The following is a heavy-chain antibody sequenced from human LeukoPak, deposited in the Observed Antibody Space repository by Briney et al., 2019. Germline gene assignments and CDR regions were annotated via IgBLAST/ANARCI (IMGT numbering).Heavy chain of an antibody. CDR1: GGSISSSSYY. CDR3: VRMTGSGCISTICCTDY. D-gene: IGHD2-2*02. CDR2: XYYSGST. J-gene: IGHJ4*02. Sequence: SETLSLTCTVSGGSISSSSYYWGWIRQPPGKXXXXXXXXYYSGSTYYNPSLKSRVTISVDTSKNQFSLKLGSVTAADTAMYYCVRMTGSGCISTICCTDYWGQGALVTVSS. V-gene: IGHV4-39*01.